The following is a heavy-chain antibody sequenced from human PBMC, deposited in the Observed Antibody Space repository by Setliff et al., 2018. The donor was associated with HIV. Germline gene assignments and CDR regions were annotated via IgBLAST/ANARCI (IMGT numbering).Heavy chain of an antibody. Sequence: GGSLRLSCAASGFTVSSTYMSWVRQSPVRGLEWVSLIYSGGSTYYADSVKGRFTISRDNSKNTLYLQMNSLRAEDTAVYYCAKDRTCSGGSCYGTWGQGTMVTVSS. V-gene: IGHV3-53*01. CDR1: GFTVSSTY. CDR2: IYSGGST. J-gene: IGHJ5*02. CDR3: AKDRTCSGGSCYGT. D-gene: IGHD2-15*01.